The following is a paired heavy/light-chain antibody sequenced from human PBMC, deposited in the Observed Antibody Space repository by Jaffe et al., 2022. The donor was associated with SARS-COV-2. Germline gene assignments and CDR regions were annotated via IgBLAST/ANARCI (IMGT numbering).Light chain of an antibody. CDR3: QHYYRYFFT. V-gene: IGKV1-5*03. Sequence: DIQMTQSPSTLSASVGDRVTITCRASQSVSPWLAWYQQKPGKAPRLLIYEASSLESGVPSRFSGSGSGTEFTLTISNLQPDDFATYYCQHYYRYFFTFGPGTKVDIK. CDR1: QSVSPW. J-gene: IGKJ3*01. CDR2: EAS.
Heavy chain of an antibody. Sequence: EVQLLESGGGLAQPGGSLRLSCAASGFSFNNYPMAWVRQAPGKGLEWVSSISGSGSDTAYADAVKGRFTISRDNSKNTLYLQVNSLGADDTAVYYCARRENVGVVPGQYYYCLDVWGQGTTVTVSS. CDR1: GFSFNNYP. J-gene: IGHJ6*02. V-gene: IGHV3-23*01. CDR3: ARRENVGVVPGQYYYCLDV. D-gene: IGHD2-2*01. CDR2: ISGSGSDT.